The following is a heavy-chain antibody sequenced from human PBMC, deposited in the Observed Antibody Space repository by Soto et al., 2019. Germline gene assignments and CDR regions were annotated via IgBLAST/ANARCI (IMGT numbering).Heavy chain of an antibody. Sequence: QVQLVQSGAEVKKPGSSVKVSCKASGGTFSSYTISWVRQVPGQGLEWVGRIIPLLGITNYGQKFQGRVTITADKSTSTAYMELSSLRSEDMAVYYCSNLYSSTWSDAFDIWGQGTMVTVSS. CDR3: SNLYSSTWSDAFDI. J-gene: IGHJ3*02. V-gene: IGHV1-69*02. D-gene: IGHD6-6*01. CDR2: IIPLLGIT. CDR1: GGTFSSYT.